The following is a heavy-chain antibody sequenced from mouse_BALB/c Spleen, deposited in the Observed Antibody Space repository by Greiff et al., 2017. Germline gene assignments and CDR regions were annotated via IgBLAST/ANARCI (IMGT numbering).Heavy chain of an antibody. J-gene: IGHJ2*01. Sequence: EVQLQQSGPELVTPGASVKISCKASGYTFPSYVMHWVKQKPGQGLEWIGYINPYNDGTKYNEKFKGKATMTSDKSSSTAYMRLSSLTSEDSAVYDCAMGGYYSNSYGNYFDYWGQGTTLTVSS. CDR2: INPYNDGT. CDR3: AMGGYYSNSYGNYFDY. V-gene: IGHV1-14*01. D-gene: IGHD1-1*01. CDR1: GYTFPSYV.